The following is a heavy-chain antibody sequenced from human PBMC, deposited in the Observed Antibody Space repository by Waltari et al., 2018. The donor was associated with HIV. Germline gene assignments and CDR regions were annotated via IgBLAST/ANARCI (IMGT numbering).Heavy chain of an antibody. Sequence: QVDLQQWGTGLLKPSETLSRTCAVYGGSFTGHYWSWIRETPGAGLQWIGEMNDGGKSNYNPALKSRAVMTIDPAKKQFSLKLKSVTAADTGVYYCARGPRPSTVTAPGWYFDLWGRGTLVTVSS. J-gene: IGHJ2*01. D-gene: IGHD2-21*02. CDR1: GGSFTGHY. CDR3: ARGPRPSTVTAPGWYFDL. CDR2: MNDGGKS. V-gene: IGHV4-34*02.